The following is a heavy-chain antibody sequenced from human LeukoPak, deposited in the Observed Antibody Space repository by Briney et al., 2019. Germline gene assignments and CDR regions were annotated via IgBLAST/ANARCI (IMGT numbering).Heavy chain of an antibody. CDR3: TKASLAFGTKYFDP. J-gene: IGHJ5*02. CDR2: MNPKSGNT. Sequence: GSVKVSCKASGYPFSNYDINWVRQAPGQGLEWMGWMNPKSGNTGYGQKFQGRVTMTRVTSITTAYMELRSLRPDDTAVYYCTKASLAFGTKYFDPWGQGTLVTVSS. D-gene: IGHD3-10*01. V-gene: IGHV1-8*01. CDR1: GYPFSNYD.